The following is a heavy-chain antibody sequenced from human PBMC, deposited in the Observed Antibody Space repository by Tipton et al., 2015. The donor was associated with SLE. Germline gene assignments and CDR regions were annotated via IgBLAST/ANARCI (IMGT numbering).Heavy chain of an antibody. Sequence: TLSLTCTVSGGSISRYYWRWIRQPPGKGLEWIGFIDYSGCSNYNPPLKSRVTIPVDTSKNQFSLKLSSVTAADTAVYYCARGGSSTSAARYMDVWGKGTTVTVSS. V-gene: IGHV4-59*01. CDR1: GGSISRYY. CDR2: IDYSGCS. J-gene: IGHJ6*03. CDR3: ARGGSSTSAARYMDV. D-gene: IGHD2-2*01.